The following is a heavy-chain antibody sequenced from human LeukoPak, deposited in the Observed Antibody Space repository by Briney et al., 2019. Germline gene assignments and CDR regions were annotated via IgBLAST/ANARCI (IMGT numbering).Heavy chain of an antibody. CDR1: GFTFSSFT. V-gene: IGHV3-21*01. Sequence: GGSLRLSCASSGFTFSSFTMNWVRQAPGKGLERVSSITGSSTHIYYADSVKGRFTISRVNAKDSLYLQMNSLRADDTAVYYCARAKTMVSDYWGQGTLVTVSS. D-gene: IGHD2-8*01. CDR2: ITGSSTHI. CDR3: ARAKTMVSDY. J-gene: IGHJ4*02.